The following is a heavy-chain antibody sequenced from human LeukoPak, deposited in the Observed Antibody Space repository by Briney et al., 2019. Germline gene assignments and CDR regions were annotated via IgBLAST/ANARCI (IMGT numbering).Heavy chain of an antibody. CDR1: GYSFTSYW. CDR3: AREGGYDSSGYYGEFDY. J-gene: IGHJ4*02. D-gene: IGHD3-22*01. Sequence: GESLKISCKGSGYSFTSYWSGWVRQMPGKGLERMGIIYPGDSDTRYSPSFQGQVTISADKSISTAYLQWSSLKASDTAMYYCAREGGYDSSGYYGEFDYWGQGTLVTVSS. CDR2: IYPGDSDT. V-gene: IGHV5-51*01.